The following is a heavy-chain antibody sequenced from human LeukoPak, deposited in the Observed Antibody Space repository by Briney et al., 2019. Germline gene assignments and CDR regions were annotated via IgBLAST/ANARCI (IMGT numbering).Heavy chain of an antibody. V-gene: IGHV4-59*01. D-gene: IGHD6-13*01. CDR3: ARGRVSSSSWYSTYYYYFYMDV. J-gene: IGHJ6*03. Sequence: SETLSLTCTVSGGSISSYYWSWIRQPPGKGLEWIGYIYYSGSTNYNPSLKSRVTISVDTSKNQFSLKLSSVTAADTAVYFCARGRVSSSSWYSTYYYYFYMDVWGKGTTVTISS. CDR1: GGSISSYY. CDR2: IYYSGST.